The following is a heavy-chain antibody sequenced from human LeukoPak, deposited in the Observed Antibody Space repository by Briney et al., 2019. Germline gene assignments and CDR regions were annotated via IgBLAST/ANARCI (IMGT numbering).Heavy chain of an antibody. Sequence: PSETLSLTCTVSGGSISSSSYYWGWIRQPPGKGLEWIGSIYYSGSTYYNPSLKSRVTISVDTSKNQFSLKLSSVTAADTAVYYCARHLGAWSQAAGSLQYVDYWGQGTLVTVSS. V-gene: IGHV4-39*01. CDR1: GGSISSSSYY. CDR2: IYYSGST. CDR3: ARHLGAWSQAAGSLQYVDY. J-gene: IGHJ4*02. D-gene: IGHD6-13*01.